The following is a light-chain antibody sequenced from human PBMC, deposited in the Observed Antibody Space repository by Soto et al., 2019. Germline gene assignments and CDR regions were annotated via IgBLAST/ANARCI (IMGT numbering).Light chain of an antibody. V-gene: IGKV3-15*01. CDR2: GAT. CDR1: QSVSSN. J-gene: IGKJ1*01. Sequence: EIVMTQSPATLSVSQGERASLSCRASQSVSSNLSWYQQKPGQAPRLLIYGATTRATGIPARFSGSGSGTEFTLTISSLQSEDFAVYYCHQYNNWWTFGQGTKVEIK. CDR3: HQYNNWWT.